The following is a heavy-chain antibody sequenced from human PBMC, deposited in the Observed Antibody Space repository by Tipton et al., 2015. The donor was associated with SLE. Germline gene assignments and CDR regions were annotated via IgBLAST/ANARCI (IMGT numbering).Heavy chain of an antibody. CDR2: INHSGIT. Sequence: TLSLTCAVYGGSFSGYSWTWIRTAPRKGLEWIGDINHSGITNYNPSIKSRVTISLDTSKSQFSLRVNSVTAADTAVYYCARPRRARDYTTSAAYYLDFWGQGTLVTVSS. D-gene: IGHD2-2*02. V-gene: IGHV4-34*01. CDR3: ARPRRARDYTTSAAYYLDF. J-gene: IGHJ4*02. CDR1: GGSFSGYS.